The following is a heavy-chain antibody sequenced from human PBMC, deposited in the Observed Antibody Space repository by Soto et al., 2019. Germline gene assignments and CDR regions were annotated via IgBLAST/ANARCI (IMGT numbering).Heavy chain of an antibody. CDR1: GFTFSSHA. CDR2: IDSSSSFI. CDR3: ARDPLWFGEIGYFDY. D-gene: IGHD3-10*01. Sequence: EVQLVESGGSLVKPGGSLRLSCAASGFTFSSHAMNCVRQAPGKGLEWISSIDSSSSFIYYADSVKGRFTISRDNAKNSVFLHMSSLRADDTAVYYCARDPLWFGEIGYFDYWGQGALVTVSS. J-gene: IGHJ4*02. V-gene: IGHV3-21*06.